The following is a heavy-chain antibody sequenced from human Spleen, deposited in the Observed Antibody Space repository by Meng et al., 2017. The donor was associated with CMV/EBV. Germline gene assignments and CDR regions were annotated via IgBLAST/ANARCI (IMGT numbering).Heavy chain of an antibody. Sequence: GGSLRLSCAASGFTFSSYWMHWVRQAPGKGLEWISGISWNSGNIDYADSVKGRFTISRDNAKNTLYLQMNSLRAEDTAVYYCAKGVGTTEGGFDYWGRGTLVTVSS. V-gene: IGHV3-9*01. CDR1: GFTFSSYW. J-gene: IGHJ4*02. CDR2: ISWNSGNI. D-gene: IGHD1-26*01. CDR3: AKGVGTTEGGFDY.